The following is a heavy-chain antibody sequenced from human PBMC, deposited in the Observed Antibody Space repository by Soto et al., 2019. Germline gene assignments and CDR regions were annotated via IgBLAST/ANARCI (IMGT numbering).Heavy chain of an antibody. CDR3: ARESGGATATLDYYYFYMDV. D-gene: IGHD5-12*01. CDR1: GDSFNDYY. CDR2: INPNGGAT. Sequence: VQLVQSGAEVKKPGASVKVSCKTSGDSFNDYYIHWVRQAPGQGLEWMGWINPNGGATKYAQKFQGRVTVTRETSIRTVYMELSSLRSDDTAVYYCARESGGATATLDYYYFYMDVWGKGTTVTVSS. J-gene: IGHJ6*03. V-gene: IGHV1-2*02.